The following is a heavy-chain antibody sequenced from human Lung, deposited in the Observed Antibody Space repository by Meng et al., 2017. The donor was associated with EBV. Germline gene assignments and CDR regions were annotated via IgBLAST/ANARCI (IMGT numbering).Heavy chain of an antibody. D-gene: IGHD3-10*01. J-gene: IGHJ4*02. Sequence: QLQLQESGPGLVKPSETLSLTCIVSGGSISSNGYYWDWVSQTPGKGLEWIGAIYHSGSTSYNPSLQSRVTMFVDTSKNQFSLMLTFVTATDTAVYYCARRRGGSGRDCWGQGTLVTVSS. CDR2: IYHSGST. V-gene: IGHV4-39*01. CDR1: GGSISSNGYY. CDR3: ARRRGGSGRDC.